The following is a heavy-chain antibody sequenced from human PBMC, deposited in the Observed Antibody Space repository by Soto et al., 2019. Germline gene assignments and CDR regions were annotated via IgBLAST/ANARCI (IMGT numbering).Heavy chain of an antibody. CDR2: IYPSDSDT. CDR1: GYTFTIYC. CDR3: ARRSSYSSGWSTFDY. V-gene: IGHV5-51*01. D-gene: IGHD6-19*01. J-gene: IGHJ4*02. Sequence: GESLKSSCKGSGYTFTIYCIGWVLQMPWKGLEWMGIIYPSDSDTRYSPSFQGQVTISADKSISTAYLQWSSLKASDTAMYYCARRSSYSSGWSTFDYWGQGTLVTVSS.